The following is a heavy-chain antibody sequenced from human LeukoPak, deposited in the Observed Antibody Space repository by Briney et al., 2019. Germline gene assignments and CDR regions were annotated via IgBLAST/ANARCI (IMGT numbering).Heavy chain of an antibody. V-gene: IGHV3-74*01. D-gene: IGHD5-12*01. CDR2: INSDGSST. J-gene: IGHJ4*02. CDR1: GFTFSSYW. Sequence: PGGSLRLSCAASGFTFSSYWMHWVRQAPGKGLVWVSRINSDGSSTSYADSVKGRFTISRDNAKNTLYLQMNSLRAEDTAVYYCAREGYSGSHFDYWGQGTLVTVSS. CDR3: AREGYSGSHFDY.